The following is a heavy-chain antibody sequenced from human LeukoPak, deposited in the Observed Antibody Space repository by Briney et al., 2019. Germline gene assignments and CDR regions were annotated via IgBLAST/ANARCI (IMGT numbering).Heavy chain of an antibody. CDR1: GYSLSSGYY. CDR2: IYHSGNT. Sequence: KSSETLSLTCAVSGYSLSSGYYWGWIRQSPGRGLEWIGSIYHSGNTYYNPSFKSRVTISVDTSKNQFSLRLTSVTAADTAVYYCARLGPYYDLPQGGYMDVWGKGTTVTVSS. V-gene: IGHV4-38-2*01. D-gene: IGHD3-3*01. J-gene: IGHJ6*03. CDR3: ARLGPYYDLPQGGYMDV.